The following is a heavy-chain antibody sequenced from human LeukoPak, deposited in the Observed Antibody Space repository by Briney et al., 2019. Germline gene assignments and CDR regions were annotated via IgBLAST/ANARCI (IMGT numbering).Heavy chain of an antibody. CDR2: IYYSGST. J-gene: IGHJ4*02. Sequence: SETLSLTCTVSGGSISSYYWSWIRQPPGKALEWIGYIYYSGSTNYNPSLKSRVTISVDTSKNQFSLKLSSVTAADTAVYYCARASLDFWSGYYLYYFDYWGQGTLVTVSS. CDR1: GGSISSYY. D-gene: IGHD3-3*01. CDR3: ARASLDFWSGYYLYYFDY. V-gene: IGHV4-59*01.